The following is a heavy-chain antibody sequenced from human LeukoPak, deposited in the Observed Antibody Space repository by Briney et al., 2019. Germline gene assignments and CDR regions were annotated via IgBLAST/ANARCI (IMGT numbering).Heavy chain of an antibody. V-gene: IGHV4-31*03. CDR2: IHYSGIT. CDR1: GGSISSGNYF. CDR3: AGKPNALYYFDK. J-gene: IGHJ4*02. Sequence: SQTLSLTCSVSGGSISSGNYFWTWIRHHPGKGLEWIGYIHYSGITYYNPSLKSRASMSVDTSKHQFSLSLNSVTAADTAVYYCAGKPNALYYFDKWGQGSLVTVSS. D-gene: IGHD2/OR15-2a*01.